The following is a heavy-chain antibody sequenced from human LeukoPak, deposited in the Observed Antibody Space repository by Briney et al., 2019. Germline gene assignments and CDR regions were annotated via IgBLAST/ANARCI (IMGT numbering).Heavy chain of an antibody. CDR3: ARRREFATVVTLDVFDI. CDR1: GYSFTSYW. J-gene: IGHJ3*02. Sequence: GESLKISCKGSGYSFTSYWIGWVRQMPGKGLEWMGIIYPGDSDTRYSPSFQGQVTISADKSISTAYLQWSSLKASDTAMYYCARRREFATVVTLDVFDIWGQGTMVTVSS. D-gene: IGHD4-23*01. CDR2: IYPGDSDT. V-gene: IGHV5-51*01.